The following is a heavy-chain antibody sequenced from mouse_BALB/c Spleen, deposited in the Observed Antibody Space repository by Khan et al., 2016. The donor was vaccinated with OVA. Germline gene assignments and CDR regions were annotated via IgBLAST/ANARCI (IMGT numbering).Heavy chain of an antibody. D-gene: IGHD2-10*01. CDR2: IWSDGST. V-gene: IGHV2-6-1*01. CDR3: ARQPYYHYNIMDY. CDR1: GFSLTNYG. J-gene: IGHJ4*01. Sequence: QVQLQQSGPGLVAPSQSLSITCTISGFSLTNYGVHWVRQPPGKGLEWLVVIWSDGSTTYNSALKSRLTISKDNSKNQVFLKMNSLQTDATAVYFCARQPYYHYNIMDYWGQGTSVTVSS.